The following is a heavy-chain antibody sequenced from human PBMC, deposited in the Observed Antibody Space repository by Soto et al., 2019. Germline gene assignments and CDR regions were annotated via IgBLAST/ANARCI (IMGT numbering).Heavy chain of an antibody. J-gene: IGHJ5*02. V-gene: IGHV1-69*01. CDR1: AGTFSSYA. CDR2: IIPFFGTT. Sequence: QVQLVQSGAEVKKPGSSVQVSCKASAGTFSSYAITWVRQAPGQGLEWMGGIIPFFGTTNYAPKFQGRVTITADESTSTAYMELRSLISEDTAVYYCARDPSYDSSGYYQGSWFDPWGQGTLVTVSS. CDR3: ARDPSYDSSGYYQGSWFDP. D-gene: IGHD3-22*01.